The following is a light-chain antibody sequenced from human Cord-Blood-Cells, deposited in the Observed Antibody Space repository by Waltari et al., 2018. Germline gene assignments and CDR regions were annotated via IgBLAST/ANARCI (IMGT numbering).Light chain of an antibody. CDR2: DAS. CDR1: QSVSSY. CDR3: QQRSNWHT. Sequence: EIVLTQSPATLSLSPGERATLSCRASQSVSSYLAWYQQKPGQAPRLLIYDASNRATGIPARFSGSGPGTDFTLTNSSLEPEDFAVYYCQQRSNWHTFGPGTKVDIK. J-gene: IGKJ3*01. V-gene: IGKV3D-11*02.